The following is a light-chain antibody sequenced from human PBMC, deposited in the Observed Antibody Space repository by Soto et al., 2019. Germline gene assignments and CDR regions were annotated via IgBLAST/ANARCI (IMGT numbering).Light chain of an antibody. CDR2: AAS. CDR3: QQANSFPRT. Sequence: DIQMTQSPSSVSASVGDRVTITCRASQGIRSWLAWYQQKAGKAPKLLIYAASSLQSGVPSRFSGSGSGTEFTLTISSLQPEDFATYYCQQANSFPRTFGQGTKVEIK. J-gene: IGKJ1*01. V-gene: IGKV1-12*01. CDR1: QGIRSW.